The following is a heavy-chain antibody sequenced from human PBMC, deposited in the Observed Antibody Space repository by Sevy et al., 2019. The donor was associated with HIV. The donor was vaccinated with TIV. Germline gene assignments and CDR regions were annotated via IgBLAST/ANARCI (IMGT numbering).Heavy chain of an antibody. D-gene: IGHD1-1*01. CDR2: ISGSGGYT. Sequence: GGSLRLSCAASGFIFSSYVMSWVRQAPGKGLEWVSSISGSGGYTYYSDSVKGRFTISRDNSNNMLYLQMNSLRAEDTAIYYCEAITTAGRDYWGPGTLVTVSS. CDR1: GFIFSSYV. V-gene: IGHV3-23*01. CDR3: EAITTAGRDY. J-gene: IGHJ4*02.